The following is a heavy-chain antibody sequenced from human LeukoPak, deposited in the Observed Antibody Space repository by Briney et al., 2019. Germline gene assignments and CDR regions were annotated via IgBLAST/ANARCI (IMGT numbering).Heavy chain of an antibody. CDR2: ISSSSSYI. Sequence: GGSLRLSCAASGSTFSSYSMNWVRQAPGKGLEWVSSISSSSSYIYYADSVKGRFTISRDNAKNSLYLQMNSLRAEDTAVYYCTTVVVPAAPLSYYYGMDVWGKGTTVTVSS. V-gene: IGHV3-21*01. D-gene: IGHD2-2*01. CDR3: TTVVVPAAPLSYYYGMDV. CDR1: GSTFSSYS. J-gene: IGHJ6*04.